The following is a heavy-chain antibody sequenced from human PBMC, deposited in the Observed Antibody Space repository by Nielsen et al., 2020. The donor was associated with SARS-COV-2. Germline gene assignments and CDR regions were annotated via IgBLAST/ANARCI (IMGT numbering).Heavy chain of an antibody. CDR3: ARDGYFDWLFPNYYGLDV. CDR2: INWNGGST. D-gene: IGHD3-9*01. Sequence: GESLKISCAASGFTFSSYSMNWVRQAPGKGLEWVSGINWNGGSTGYADSVKGRFTISRDSSKNTLYLQMNSLRAEDTAVYYCARDGYFDWLFPNYYGLDVWGQGTTVTVSS. V-gene: IGHV3-20*04. J-gene: IGHJ6*02. CDR1: GFTFSSYS.